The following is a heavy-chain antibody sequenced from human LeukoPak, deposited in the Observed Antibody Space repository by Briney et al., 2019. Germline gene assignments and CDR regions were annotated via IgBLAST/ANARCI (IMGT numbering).Heavy chain of an antibody. J-gene: IGHJ4*02. Sequence: ASVKVSRKASGYTFTSSGISWVRQAPGQGLEWMGWISAYNGNTNYAQKFQGRVTMTTDTSTTTAYMELRSLRSDDTAVYYCARVLGSRYYYDSSAYLDYWGQGTLVTVSS. CDR3: ARVLGSRYYYDSSAYLDY. CDR1: GYTFTSSG. V-gene: IGHV1-18*01. D-gene: IGHD3-22*01. CDR2: ISAYNGNT.